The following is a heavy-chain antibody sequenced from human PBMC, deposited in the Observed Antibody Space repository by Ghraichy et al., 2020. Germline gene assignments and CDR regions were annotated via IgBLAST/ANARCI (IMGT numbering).Heavy chain of an antibody. CDR3: AREYCSSTSCSTHYYYGMDV. CDR2: IKQDGSEK. V-gene: IGHV3-7*01. J-gene: IGHJ6*02. CDR1: GFTFSSYW. D-gene: IGHD2-2*01. Sequence: GGSLRLSCAASGFTFSSYWMSWVRQAPGKGLEWVANIKQDGSEKYYVDSVKGRFTISRDNAKNSLYLQMNSLRAEDTAVYYCAREYCSSTSCSTHYYYGMDVWGQGTTVTVSS.